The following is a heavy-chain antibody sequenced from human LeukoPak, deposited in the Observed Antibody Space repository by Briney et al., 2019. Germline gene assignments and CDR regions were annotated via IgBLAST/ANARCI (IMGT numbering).Heavy chain of an antibody. V-gene: IGHV3-48*03. D-gene: IGHD6-13*01. CDR3: ARAWAAAGSMDV. CDR1: GFTFSSYE. Sequence: GGSLRLSCAASGFTFSSYEMNWVRQAPGKGLEWVSYISSSGSSMYYADSVKGRFTISRDNAKNSLYLQMNSLRAEDTAIYYCARAWAAAGSMDVWGKGTTVTISS. CDR2: ISSSGSSM. J-gene: IGHJ6*03.